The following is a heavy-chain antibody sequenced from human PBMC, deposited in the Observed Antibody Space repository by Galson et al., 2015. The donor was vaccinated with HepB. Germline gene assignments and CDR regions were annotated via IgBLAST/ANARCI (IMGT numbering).Heavy chain of an antibody. J-gene: IGHJ5*02. CDR1: GFTFSSFA. D-gene: IGHD4-11*01. V-gene: IGHV3-23*01. CDR2: ISYSGGRT. Sequence: SLRLSCAASGFTFSSFAMSWVRQAPGKGLECVSSISYSGGRTHYAEPVKGRFTNSNDKSKNTPYLQMNSLRAEDTALYYCAKMGYSNFENNYFDPWGQGTLVTVSS. CDR3: AKMGYSNFENNYFDP.